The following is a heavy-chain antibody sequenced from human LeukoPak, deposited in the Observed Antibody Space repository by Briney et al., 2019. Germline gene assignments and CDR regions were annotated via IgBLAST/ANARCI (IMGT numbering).Heavy chain of an antibody. CDR2: ISYDGSNK. CDR1: GFTFSSYA. Sequence: GGSLGLSCAASGFTFSSYAMHWVRQAPGKGLEWVAVISYDGSNKYYADSVKGRFTISRDNSKNTLYLQMNSLRAEDTAVYYCARGYQLLYSGLAYYFDYWGQGTLVTVSS. J-gene: IGHJ4*02. CDR3: ARGYQLLYSGLAYYFDY. V-gene: IGHV3-30-3*01. D-gene: IGHD2-2*02.